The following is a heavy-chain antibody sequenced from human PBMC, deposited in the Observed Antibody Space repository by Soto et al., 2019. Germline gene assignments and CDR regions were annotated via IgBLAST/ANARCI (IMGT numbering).Heavy chain of an antibody. CDR3: AREVQVNAPDVVY. CDR1: GGTFNTYA. Sequence: QVQLVQSGAEMKKPGSSVKVSCQSSGGTFNTYAMNWVRQAPGQGPEWMGDISPMFGAANYAPKFQGRVTITADESTGTSYMPLSSLTSEDTALYFCAREVQVNAPDVVYWGQGTLVTVSS. D-gene: IGHD3-22*01. CDR2: ISPMFGAA. J-gene: IGHJ4*02. V-gene: IGHV1-69*19.